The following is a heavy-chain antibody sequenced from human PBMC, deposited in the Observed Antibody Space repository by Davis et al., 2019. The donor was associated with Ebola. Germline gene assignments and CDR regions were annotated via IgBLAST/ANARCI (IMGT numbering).Heavy chain of an antibody. CDR3: ARLDIVVVGGMDV. CDR1: GGSISSSSYY. D-gene: IGHD2-15*01. Sequence: PSETLSLTCTVSGGSISSSSYYWGWIRQPPGKGLEWIGSIYYSGSTYYNPSLKSRVTISVDTSKNQFSLKLSSVTAADTAVYYFARLDIVVVGGMDVRGQGTTVTVSS. CDR2: IYYSGST. J-gene: IGHJ6*02. V-gene: IGHV4-39*01.